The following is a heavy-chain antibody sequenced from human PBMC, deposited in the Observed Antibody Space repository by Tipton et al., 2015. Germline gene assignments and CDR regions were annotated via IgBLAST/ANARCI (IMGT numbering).Heavy chain of an antibody. CDR3: AKDRSDVVTTAEYFQY. CDR1: GFTFSNYW. V-gene: IGHV3-74*01. CDR2: IISDGSTT. Sequence: SLRLSCAASGFTFSNYWMHWVRQAPGKGLVWVSRIISDGSTTTYADSVKGRFTISRDNAKRTLYLQMNSLRVEDTAVYFCAKDRSDVVTTAEYFQYWGQGTLVTVSS. D-gene: IGHD5-12*01. J-gene: IGHJ1*01.